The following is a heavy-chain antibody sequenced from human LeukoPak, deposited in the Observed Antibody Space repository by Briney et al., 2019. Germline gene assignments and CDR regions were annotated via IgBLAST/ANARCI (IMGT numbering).Heavy chain of an antibody. CDR3: AKCRGAGWSSLYFDY. CDR1: GFTFDDYA. V-gene: IGHV3-23*01. J-gene: IGHJ4*01. CDR2: IGGTSTPI. D-gene: IGHD6-19*01. Sequence: GGSLRLSCAASGFTFDDYAMHWVRQAPGKGLEWVSGIGGTSTPIFYTDSVKGRFTISRDNSKNTLFLQMESVRADDTAVYYCAKCRGAGWSSLYFDYWGQGALVAVSA.